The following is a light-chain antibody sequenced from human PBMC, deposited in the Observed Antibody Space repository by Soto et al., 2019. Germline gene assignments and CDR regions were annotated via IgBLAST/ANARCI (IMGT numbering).Light chain of an antibody. Sequence: DIVMTQSPDSLAVSLGERATINCKSSQSVLYSSNNKNYLAWYQQKPGQPPKLLIYWVSTRESGVPDRFSGSGSGTDFTLTISSLQAEDVAVYYCQQYYITPWTFGHGTKVEIK. CDR2: WVS. CDR3: QQYYITPWT. V-gene: IGKV4-1*01. J-gene: IGKJ1*01. CDR1: QSVLYSSNNKNY.